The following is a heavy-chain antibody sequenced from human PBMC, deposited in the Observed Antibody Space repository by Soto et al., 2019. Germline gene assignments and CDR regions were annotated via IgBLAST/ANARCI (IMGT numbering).Heavy chain of an antibody. Sequence: EVQLLESGGGLVQPGGSLRLSCGVSGITLDSHAMNWVRQAPGRGLEWVSRISGSGGSTDYADSVKGRFTVSRDNSKNTLYLQMNSLRVDDTAIYYCARDTGTYRCDAFDIWGQGTMVTVSS. V-gene: IGHV3-23*01. CDR3: ARDTGTYRCDAFDI. D-gene: IGHD1-26*01. CDR2: ISGSGGST. CDR1: GITLDSHA. J-gene: IGHJ3*02.